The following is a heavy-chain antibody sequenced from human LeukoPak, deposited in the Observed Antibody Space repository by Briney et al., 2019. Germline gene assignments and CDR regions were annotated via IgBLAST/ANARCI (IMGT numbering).Heavy chain of an antibody. D-gene: IGHD3-10*01. V-gene: IGHV4-39*07. CDR1: GVSISSSSYY. CDR3: ARSTMVWGFFFDY. J-gene: IGHJ4*02. Sequence: SETLSLTCTVSGVSISSSSYYWGWIRQPPGKGLEWIGSIYYSGSTYYNPSLKSRVTISVDTSKNQFSLKLSSVTAADTAVYYCARSTMVWGFFFDYWGQGTLVTVSS. CDR2: IYYSGST.